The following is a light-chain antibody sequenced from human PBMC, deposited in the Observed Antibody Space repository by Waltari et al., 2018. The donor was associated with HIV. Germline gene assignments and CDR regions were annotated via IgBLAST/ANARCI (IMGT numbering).Light chain of an antibody. CDR2: MND. J-gene: IGLJ3*02. Sequence: QSVVTQPPSASGTPGQRVTISCSGSSSNIGDNYVYWYQQFPATTPKLLIYMNDRRPSGVPDRFAGSKSGTSASLAISGLRSEDEADYYCATWDNSLSVWVFGGGSKLTVL. CDR1: SSNIGDNY. V-gene: IGLV1-47*01. CDR3: ATWDNSLSVWV.